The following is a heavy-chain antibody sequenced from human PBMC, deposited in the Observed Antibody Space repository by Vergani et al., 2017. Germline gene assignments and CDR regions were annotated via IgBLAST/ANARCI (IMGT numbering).Heavy chain of an antibody. V-gene: IGHV4-59*01. D-gene: IGHD6-13*01. CDR3: ARGRPYSSSWFDYYYYMDV. Sequence: QVQLQESGPGLVKPSETLSLTCTVSGGSISSYYWSWIRQPPGKGLEWIGYIYYSGSTNYNPPLKSRVTISVDTSKNQFSLKLSSVTAADTAVYYCARGRPYSSSWFDYYYYMDVWGKGTTVTVSS. CDR1: GGSISSYY. J-gene: IGHJ6*03. CDR2: IYYSGST.